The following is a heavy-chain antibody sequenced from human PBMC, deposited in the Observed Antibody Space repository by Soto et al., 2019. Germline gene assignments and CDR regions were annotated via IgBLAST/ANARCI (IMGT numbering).Heavy chain of an antibody. CDR3: ARDGKDYGDFGGLDC. J-gene: IGHJ4*02. D-gene: IGHD4-17*01. Sequence: QVQLVESGGGVVQPGRSLRLSCAASGFTFSNYGMHWARQAPGKGLEWVAGIWYDGSNKYYADSVKGRFTISRDNSKNTLYLQMNSLRVEDTAVYYCARDGKDYGDFGGLDCWGQGTLVTVSS. V-gene: IGHV3-33*01. CDR1: GFTFSNYG. CDR2: IWYDGSNK.